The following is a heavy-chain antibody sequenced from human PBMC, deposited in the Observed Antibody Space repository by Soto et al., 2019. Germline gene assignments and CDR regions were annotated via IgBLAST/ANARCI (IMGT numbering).Heavy chain of an antibody. CDR3: ARDRGYSYGSVDY. Sequence: QVQLVESGGGVVQPGRSLRLSCAASGFTFSSYGMHWVRQAPGKGLEWVAVIWYDGSSKYYADSVKGRFTISRDNSKNTLYLQMNSLRAEDTAVYYCARDRGYSYGSVDYWGQGTLVTVSS. CDR1: GFTFSSYG. V-gene: IGHV3-33*01. J-gene: IGHJ4*02. CDR2: IWYDGSSK. D-gene: IGHD5-18*01.